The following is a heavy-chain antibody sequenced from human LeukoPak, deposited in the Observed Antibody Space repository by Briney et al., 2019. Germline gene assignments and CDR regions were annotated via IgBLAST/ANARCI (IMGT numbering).Heavy chain of an antibody. CDR2: ISDSGDKT. CDR3: TKDRNDHCGGDCSPPNWFDP. CDR1: GFTFSNYA. D-gene: IGHD2-21*02. Sequence: GGSLRLSCAASGFTFSNYARNWVRQAPGKGLEWVSAISDSGDKTYYADSVKGRFTIARDNSKSTVYLQLNSLRAEDTAVYYCTKDRNDHCGGDCSPPNWFDPWGQGTLVIVSS. V-gene: IGHV3-23*01. J-gene: IGHJ5*02.